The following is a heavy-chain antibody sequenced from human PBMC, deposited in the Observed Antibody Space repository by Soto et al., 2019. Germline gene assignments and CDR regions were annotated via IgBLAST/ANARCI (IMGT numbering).Heavy chain of an antibody. CDR1: GFTFSDYY. D-gene: IGHD3-10*01. CDR2: ISSSGSTI. V-gene: IGHV3-11*01. CDR3: ARDRSGSGSYYVRRYYYYMDV. Sequence: GGSLRLSCAASGFTFSDYYMSWIRQAPGKGLEWVSYISSSGSTIYYADSVKGRFTISRDNAKNSLYLQMNSLRAEDTAVYYCARDRSGSGSYYVRRYYYYMDVWGKGTTVTVSS. J-gene: IGHJ6*03.